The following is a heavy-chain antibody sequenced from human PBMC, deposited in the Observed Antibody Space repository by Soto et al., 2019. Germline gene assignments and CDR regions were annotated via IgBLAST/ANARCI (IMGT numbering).Heavy chain of an antibody. Sequence: GGSLRLSCAASGFIFSSYAMSWVRQAPGKGLECVSTISGGGGSTLYADSVKGRFTISRDNSKNTLYLQMNSLRAEDTAVYYCEKGRVGVATGRIYSYVWGQGTTVTVSS. D-gene: IGHD2-2*01. V-gene: IGHV3-23*01. CDR3: EKGRVGVATGRIYSYV. CDR2: ISGGGGST. CDR1: GFIFSSYA. J-gene: IGHJ6*02.